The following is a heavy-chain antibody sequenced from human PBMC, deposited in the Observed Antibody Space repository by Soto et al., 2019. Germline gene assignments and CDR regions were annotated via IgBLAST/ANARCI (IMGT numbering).Heavy chain of an antibody. CDR3: ARANSDFWSGYYLYYFDY. CDR2: IYSGGST. V-gene: IGHV3-53*04. CDR1: GVTVSSNY. Sequence: HPGWSLRLSRAASGVTVSSNYMSWVRQAPGKGLEWVSVIYSGGSTYYADSVKGRFTVSRHNSKNTLYLQMNSLRAEDTAVYYCARANSDFWSGYYLYYFDYWGQGTLVTVSS. D-gene: IGHD3-3*01. J-gene: IGHJ4*02.